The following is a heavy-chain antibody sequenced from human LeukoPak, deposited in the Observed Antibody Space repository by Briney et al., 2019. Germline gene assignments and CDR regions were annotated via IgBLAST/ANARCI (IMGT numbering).Heavy chain of an antibody. V-gene: IGHV4-59*08. D-gene: IGHD6-25*01. J-gene: IGHJ3*02. CDR2: MFYNVST. CDR1: GVPISSYY. CDR3: ARQGCGRAFDI. Sequence: KPPETLSLTCAVFGVPISSYYWNWIRQSPGKGVEWIAYMFYNVSTNYSPSLKSRVTISGDTSKNQFSLQLISLTAADTALYFCARQGCGRAFDILVQGRMVTESS.